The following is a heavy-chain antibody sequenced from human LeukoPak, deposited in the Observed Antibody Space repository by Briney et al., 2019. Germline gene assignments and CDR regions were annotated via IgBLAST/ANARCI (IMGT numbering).Heavy chain of an antibody. V-gene: IGHV3-30*04. J-gene: IGHJ3*02. CDR2: ISYDGSNK. D-gene: IGHD3-22*01. Sequence: GGSLRLSCAASGFTFSSYAMHWVRQAPGKGLEWVAVISYDGSNKYYADSVKGRFTISRDNSKNTLYLQMNSLSAENTAVYYCARDRAGSGYYYNAFDIWGQGTMVTVSS. CDR3: ARDRAGSGYYYNAFDI. CDR1: GFTFSSYA.